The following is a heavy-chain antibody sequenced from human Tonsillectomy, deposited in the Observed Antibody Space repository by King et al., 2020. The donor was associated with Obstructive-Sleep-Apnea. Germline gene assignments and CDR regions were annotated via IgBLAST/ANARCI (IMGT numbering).Heavy chain of an antibody. Sequence: VQLVESGGALVQPGGSLRLSCAASGFTFSSYWMHWVRQAPGKGLVWVSRINPDGSVAIYADSVKGRFTISSDNAKNTIYLQMNDLRPGDTARYYCARPTVTLEYWGQGSQVTVSS. CDR3: ARPTVTLEY. V-gene: IGHV3-74*01. J-gene: IGHJ4*02. CDR2: INPDGSVA. CDR1: GFTFSSYW. D-gene: IGHD4-17*01.